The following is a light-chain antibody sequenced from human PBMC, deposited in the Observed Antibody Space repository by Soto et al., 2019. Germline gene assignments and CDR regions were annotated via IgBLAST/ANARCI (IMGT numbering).Light chain of an antibody. V-gene: IGKV3-20*01. CDR2: GAS. CDR1: QSVSNNY. Sequence: IVMTQSPATLSVSRAERXILSCRASQSVSNNYLAWYQQKPGQAPRLLIYGASNRATGIPDRFSGSGSGTDFTLTISRLEPEDFAVYYCQQYGSSGTFGQGTKVDI. CDR3: QQYGSSGT. J-gene: IGKJ1*01.